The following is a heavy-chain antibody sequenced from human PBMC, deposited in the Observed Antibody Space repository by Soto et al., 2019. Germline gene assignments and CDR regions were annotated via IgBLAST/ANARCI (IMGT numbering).Heavy chain of an antibody. V-gene: IGHV3-23*01. J-gene: IGHJ4*02. Sequence: GGSLRLSCAASGFTFSSYAMSWVRQAPGKGLEWVSAISGSGGSTYYADSVKGRFTISRDNSKNTLYLQMNSLRAEDTAVYYCAKDISPGYSYGLHDYWGQGTLVTVSS. CDR1: GFTFSSYA. CDR2: ISGSGGST. CDR3: AKDISPGYSYGLHDY. D-gene: IGHD5-18*01.